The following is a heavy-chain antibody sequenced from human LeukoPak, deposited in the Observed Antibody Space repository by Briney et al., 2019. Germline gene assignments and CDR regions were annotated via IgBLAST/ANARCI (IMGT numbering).Heavy chain of an antibody. D-gene: IGHD6-6*01. V-gene: IGHV3-21*01. J-gene: IGHJ4*02. CDR1: GFTFSSYS. Sequence: GGSLRLSCAASGFTFSSYSMNWVRQAPGKGLEWVSSISSSSSYIYYADSVKGRFTISRDNAKNSLYLQMSSLRAEDTAVYYCAREMYSSSLGPYYFDYWGQGTLVTVSS. CDR3: AREMYSSSLGPYYFDY. CDR2: ISSSSSYI.